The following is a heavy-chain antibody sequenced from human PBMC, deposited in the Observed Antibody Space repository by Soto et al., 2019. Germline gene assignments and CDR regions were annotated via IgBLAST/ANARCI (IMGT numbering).Heavy chain of an antibody. Sequence: SETLSLTCIVSGGAINTENYYWGWIRQSPGQGLEWIGSIFHNGHANYNPSLKGRVTISQDMSKNQFFLTLTSLTAADTAVYYCATLPVPASRHIDFDYWGQGALVTVSS. CDR2: IFHNGHA. CDR3: ATLPVPASRHIDFDY. D-gene: IGHD3-10*01. V-gene: IGHV4-39*01. J-gene: IGHJ4*02. CDR1: GGAINTENYY.